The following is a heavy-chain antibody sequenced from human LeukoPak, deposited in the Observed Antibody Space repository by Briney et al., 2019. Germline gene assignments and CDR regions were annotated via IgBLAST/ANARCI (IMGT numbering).Heavy chain of an antibody. CDR3: ARGLMATINYFDY. D-gene: IGHD5-24*01. CDR1: GGSISSYY. J-gene: IGHJ4*02. CDR2: IYYSGST. V-gene: IGHV4-59*01. Sequence: SETLSLTCTVSGGSISSYYWSWIRQPPGKGLEWIGYIYYSGSTNYNPSLKSRVTISVDTSKNQFSLKLSSVTAADTAVYYCARGLMATINYFDYWGQGTLVTVSS.